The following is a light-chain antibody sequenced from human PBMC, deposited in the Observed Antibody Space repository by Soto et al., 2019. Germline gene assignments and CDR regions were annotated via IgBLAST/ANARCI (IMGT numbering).Light chain of an antibody. J-gene: IGLJ2*01. CDR2: DVN. CDR3: TSWTTSTTMI. CDR1: SSDIGAYNF. V-gene: IGLV2-14*03. Sequence: QSALTQPASVSGSPGPSITISCTGTSSDIGAYNFVSWYQQHPGKAPKLMLYDVNIRPSGVSNRFSGSKSGNTASLTISGLQAEDAADYYCTSWTTSTTMIFGGGTKLTVL.